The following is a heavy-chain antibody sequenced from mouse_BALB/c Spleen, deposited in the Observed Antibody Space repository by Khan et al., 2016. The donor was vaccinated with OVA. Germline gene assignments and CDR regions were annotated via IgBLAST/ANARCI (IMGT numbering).Heavy chain of an antibody. CDR3: ARDRIDY. Sequence: QIQLVQSGAELAKPGASVKMSCTASGYTFTSYWMHWIKQRPGQGLEWIGYINPTSGYTDYNQKFKDKATLTADKSSSTAYMQLSSLTSDGSAVYYCARDRIDYWGQGTALTVSS. V-gene: IGHV1-7*01. CDR1: GYTFTSYW. J-gene: IGHJ2*01. CDR2: INPTSGYT.